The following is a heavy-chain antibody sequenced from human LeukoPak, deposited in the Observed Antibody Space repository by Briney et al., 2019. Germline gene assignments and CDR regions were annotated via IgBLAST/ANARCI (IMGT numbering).Heavy chain of an antibody. V-gene: IGHV4-59*11. J-gene: IGHJ4*02. CDR1: GGSISNHY. CDR2: FYYSGST. CDR3: ARGFGDNVVRYFDY. Sequence: SETLSLTCTVSGGSISNHYWSWIRQPPGKGLEWIGYFYYSGSTTYNPSLKSRVTISVDTPKNQFSLNLSSVTAADTAVYYCARGFGDNVVRYFDYWGQGTLVTVSS. D-gene: IGHD6-6*01.